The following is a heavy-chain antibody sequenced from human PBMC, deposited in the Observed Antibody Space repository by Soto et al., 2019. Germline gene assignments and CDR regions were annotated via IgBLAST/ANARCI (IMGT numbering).Heavy chain of an antibody. Sequence: GGSLRLSCAASGFTFSSYDMHWVRQATEKGLERVSAIGTAGDTYYPGSVKGRFTISRENAKNSLYLQMNSLRAGDTAVYYCARAPTYYYGSGKGFYYYYGMDVWGQGTTVTVSS. V-gene: IGHV3-13*04. CDR1: GFTFSSYD. D-gene: IGHD3-10*01. CDR3: ARAPTYYYGSGKGFYYYYGMDV. J-gene: IGHJ6*02. CDR2: IGTAGDT.